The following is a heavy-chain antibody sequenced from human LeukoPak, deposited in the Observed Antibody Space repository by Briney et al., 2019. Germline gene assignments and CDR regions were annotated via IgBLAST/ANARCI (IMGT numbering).Heavy chain of an antibody. D-gene: IGHD5-18*01. CDR2: IYYTGGT. J-gene: IGHJ4*02. CDR1: GASIISSSYY. Sequence: SETLYLTCSVSGASIISSSYYWGWIRQPPEKGLEWIGSIYYTGGTHYSPSLKSRVTISVDTSKSQFSLKLSSVTAADTAVYYCARLGEYSYKDWGQGTLVTVSS. V-gene: IGHV4-39*01. CDR3: ARLGEYSYKD.